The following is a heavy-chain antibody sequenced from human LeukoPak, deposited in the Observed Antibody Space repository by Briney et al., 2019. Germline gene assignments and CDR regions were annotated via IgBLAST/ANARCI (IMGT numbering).Heavy chain of an antibody. CDR3: ARVLSSGYYIYFDY. J-gene: IGHJ4*02. Sequence: SETLSLTCSVSGGSFSSHYWSWIRQPPGKGLEWIGNICYSGSTNYNPSLKSRVTISVDMSKNQFSLKLSSVTAADTAVYYCARVLSSGYYIYFDYWGQGSLVTVSS. CDR2: ICYSGST. CDR1: GGSFSSHY. D-gene: IGHD3-3*01. V-gene: IGHV4-59*11.